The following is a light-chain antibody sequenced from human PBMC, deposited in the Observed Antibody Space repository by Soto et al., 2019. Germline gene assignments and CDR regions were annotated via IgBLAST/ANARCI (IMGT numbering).Light chain of an antibody. CDR1: QSISSW. V-gene: IGKV1-5*03. CDR3: T. CDR2: KTS. J-gene: IGKJ1*01. Sequence: DIQLTQSPSTLSASVGDRVTITCRASQSISSWLAWYQQKPGKAPKFLIYKTSNLESGVPSRFSGSGSGTEFTLTISGLQPDDFATYCWTFGQGTKVEIK.